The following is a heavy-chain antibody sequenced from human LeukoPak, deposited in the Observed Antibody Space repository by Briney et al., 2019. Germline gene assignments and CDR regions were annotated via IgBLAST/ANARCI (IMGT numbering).Heavy chain of an antibody. CDR1: GGSFSDYY. D-gene: IGHD3-22*01. J-gene: IGHJ6*02. CDR3: AKARPRAMIVVVSGQDYYYGMDV. V-gene: IGHV4-34*01. CDR2: INQGGST. Sequence: PSETLSLTCGVYGGSFSDYYWSWIRQSPGKGLEWIGEINQGGSTTYNPSLKSRVTISVDTSKNEFSLNMSSVTDADTAVYYCAKARPRAMIVVVSGQDYYYGMDVWGQGTTVTVSS.